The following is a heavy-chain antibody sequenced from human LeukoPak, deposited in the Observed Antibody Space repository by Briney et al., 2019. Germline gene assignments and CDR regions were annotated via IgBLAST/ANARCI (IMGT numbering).Heavy chain of an antibody. Sequence: SGTLSLTCTVSDYSISSGFYWGWVRQPPGKGLEWIGTIYHSGSTYYNPSLKSRVTTSLDTSKNQLSLKLNSATAADTAVYYCAGSTSQNYYYMDVWDKGATVTVSS. J-gene: IGHJ6*03. V-gene: IGHV4-38-2*02. CDR2: IYHSGST. D-gene: IGHD2-2*01. CDR1: DYSISSGFY. CDR3: AGSTSQNYYYMDV.